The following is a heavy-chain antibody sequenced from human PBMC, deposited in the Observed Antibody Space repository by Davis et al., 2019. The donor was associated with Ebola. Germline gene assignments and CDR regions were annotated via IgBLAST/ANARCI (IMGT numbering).Heavy chain of an antibody. CDR3: ARDSVVPAAIGDDAFDI. V-gene: IGHV4-61*01. Sequence: PSETLSLTCTVSGGSVSSGSYYWSWIRQPPGKGLEWIGYIYYSGRTNYNPSLKSRVTISVDTSKNQFSLKLSSVTAADTAVYYCARDSVVPAAIGDDAFDIWGQGTMVTVSS. CDR1: GGSVSSGSYY. J-gene: IGHJ3*02. D-gene: IGHD2-2*01. CDR2: IYYSGRT.